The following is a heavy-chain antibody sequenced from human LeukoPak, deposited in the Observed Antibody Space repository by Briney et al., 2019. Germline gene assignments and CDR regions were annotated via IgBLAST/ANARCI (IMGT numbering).Heavy chain of an antibody. Sequence: PGGSLRLSCAASGFTFSSYSMNWVRQAPGKGLEWVSSISSSSSYIYYADSVKGRFTISRDNAKNSLYLQMNSLRAEDTAVYYCARSPQISILYSSGPMDVWGKGTTVTVSS. J-gene: IGHJ6*03. CDR2: ISSSSSYI. V-gene: IGHV3-21*01. D-gene: IGHD6-19*01. CDR1: GFTFSSYS. CDR3: ARSPQISILYSSGPMDV.